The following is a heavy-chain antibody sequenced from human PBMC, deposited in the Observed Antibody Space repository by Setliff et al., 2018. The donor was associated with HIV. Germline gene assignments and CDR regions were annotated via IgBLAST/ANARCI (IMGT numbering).Heavy chain of an antibody. V-gene: IGHV7-4-1*02. CDR2: INANSGSP. J-gene: IGHJ5*02. Sequence: ASVKVSCKTSGYNFENCAINWVRRAPGQGLEWMGWINANSGSPTYAQAFTGRFLFSVDTVVATAYLQINNLKTEDTAVYYCARGLYGDYGGDLNWLDPWGHGTRVTVSS. D-gene: IGHD4-17*01. CDR3: ARGLYGDYGGDLNWLDP. CDR1: GYNFENCA.